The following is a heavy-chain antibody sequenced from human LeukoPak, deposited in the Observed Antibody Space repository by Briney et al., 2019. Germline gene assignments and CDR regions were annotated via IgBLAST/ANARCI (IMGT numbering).Heavy chain of an antibody. Sequence: ASVKVSCKASGYTFTSYGISWVRQAPGQGLEWMGWISAYNGNTNYAQKPQGRVTMTTDTSTSTAYIELRSLRSDDTAVYYCARGNYYDSSGYYSGFDYWGQGTLVTVSS. CDR1: GYTFTSYG. V-gene: IGHV1-18*01. CDR2: ISAYNGNT. CDR3: ARGNYYDSSGYYSGFDY. J-gene: IGHJ4*02. D-gene: IGHD3-22*01.